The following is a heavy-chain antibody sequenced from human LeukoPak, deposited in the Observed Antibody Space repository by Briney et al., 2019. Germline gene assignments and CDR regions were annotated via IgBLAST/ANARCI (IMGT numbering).Heavy chain of an antibody. CDR1: GYTFTGYY. CDR2: INPNSGGT. D-gene: IGHD2-2*01. V-gene: IGHV1-2*02. Sequence: ASVKVSCKASGYTFTGYYMHWVRQAPGQGLEWMGWINPNSGGTNYAQKFQGRVTMTRDTSISTAYMELSRLRSDDTAVYYCARESRYCSSTSCYDPWGQGTLVTVSS. J-gene: IGHJ5*02. CDR3: ARESRYCSSTSCYDP.